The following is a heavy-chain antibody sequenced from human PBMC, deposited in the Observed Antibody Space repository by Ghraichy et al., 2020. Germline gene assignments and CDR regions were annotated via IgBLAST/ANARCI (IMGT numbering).Heavy chain of an antibody. CDR2: ISGGGETT. V-gene: IGHV3-23*01. D-gene: IGHD6-19*01. CDR3: AKGSGFSTGWWVDYFEY. CDR1: GFTFSPYG. Sequence: GGSLRLSCAASGFTFSPYGMHWVRQASGKGLEWVSGISGGGETTYYADSVKGRFTISRDNFKTTLYLQINSLRVEDTAVYYCAKGSGFSTGWWVDYFEYWGQGALVTVSS. J-gene: IGHJ4*02.